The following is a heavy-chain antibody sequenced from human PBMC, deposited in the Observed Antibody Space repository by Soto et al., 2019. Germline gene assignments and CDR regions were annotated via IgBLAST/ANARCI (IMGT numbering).Heavy chain of an antibody. J-gene: IGHJ5*02. CDR2: IYYSGST. Sequence: PSETLSLTCTVSGGSISSGGYYWSWIRQHPGKGLEWIGYIYYSGSTYYNPSLKSRVTISVDTSKNQFSLKLSSVTAADTAVYYCARAIAAANRFDPWGQGTLVTVSS. CDR1: GGSISSGGYY. CDR3: ARAIAAANRFDP. V-gene: IGHV4-31*03. D-gene: IGHD6-13*01.